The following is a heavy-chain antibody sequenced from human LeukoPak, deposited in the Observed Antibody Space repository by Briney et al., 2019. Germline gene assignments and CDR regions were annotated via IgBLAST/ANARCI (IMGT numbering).Heavy chain of an antibody. Sequence: ASVKVSCKASGYTFTNYGISWVRQAPGQGLEWMGWISTYNDNINFAQKFQDRVTMTTDTSTSIAYMELRSLRSDDTAVYYCAKDTYSGGFDPWGQGTLVTVSS. J-gene: IGHJ5*02. CDR3: AKDTYSGGFDP. D-gene: IGHD1-1*01. CDR1: GYTFTNYG. CDR2: ISTYNDNI. V-gene: IGHV1-18*01.